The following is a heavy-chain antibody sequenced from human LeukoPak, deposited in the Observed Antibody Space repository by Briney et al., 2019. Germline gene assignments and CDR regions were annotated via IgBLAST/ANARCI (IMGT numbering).Heavy chain of an antibody. D-gene: IGHD6-19*01. J-gene: IGHJ5*02. CDR2: IYYSGST. V-gene: IGHV4-59*12. CDR3: ALIPRGIAVPGTDL. CDR1: GGSISSYY. Sequence: SETLSLTCTVSGGSISSYYWSWIRQPPGKGLEWIGYIYYSGSTNYSPSLKSRVTISVDTSKNQFSLKLSSVIAADTAVYYCALIPRGIAVPGTDLWGQGTLVTVSS.